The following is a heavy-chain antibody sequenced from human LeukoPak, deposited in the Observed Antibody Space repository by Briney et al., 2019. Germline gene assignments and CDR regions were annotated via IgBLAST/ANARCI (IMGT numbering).Heavy chain of an antibody. CDR1: GGPVSTYY. CDR2: ISHSGSI. V-gene: IGHV4-34*01. CDR3: ARECRCTRINCYDSYYYGMDV. Sequence: PSETLSHTCAVNGGPVSTYYWTGLPPPPGGGLEWFGEISHSGSIKYNPTIKSRVTISIGTSKNKVSLKLSSVTAAGTAVYYCARECRCTRINCYDSYYYGMDVWGQGTTVTVSS. D-gene: IGHD2-2*01. J-gene: IGHJ6*02.